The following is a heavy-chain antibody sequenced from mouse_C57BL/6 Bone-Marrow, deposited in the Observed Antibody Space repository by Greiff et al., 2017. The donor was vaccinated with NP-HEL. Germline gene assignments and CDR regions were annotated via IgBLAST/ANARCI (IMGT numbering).Heavy chain of an antibody. CDR1: GFNIKDDY. CDR2: IDPENGDT. Sequence: EVQLQQSGAELVRPGASVKLSCTASGFNIKDDYMHWVKQRPEPGLEWIGWIDPENGDTEYASKLQGKATITADTSSNTAYLQLSSLTSEDTAVYYCTTEIHWYFDVWGTGTTVTVSS. V-gene: IGHV14-4*01. CDR3: TTEIHWYFDV. J-gene: IGHJ1*03.